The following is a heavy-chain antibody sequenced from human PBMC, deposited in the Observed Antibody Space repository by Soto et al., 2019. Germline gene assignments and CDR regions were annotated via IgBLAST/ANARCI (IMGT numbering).Heavy chain of an antibody. Sequence: ASVKVSCKASGYTFTGYYMHWVRQAPGQGLEWMGWINPNSGGTNYAQKFQGWVTMTRDTSISTAYMELSRLRSGDTAVYYCARSPNCSGGSCYFNWFDPWGQGTLVTVSS. CDR2: INPNSGGT. CDR3: ARSPNCSGGSCYFNWFDP. CDR1: GYTFTGYY. D-gene: IGHD2-15*01. V-gene: IGHV1-2*04. J-gene: IGHJ5*02.